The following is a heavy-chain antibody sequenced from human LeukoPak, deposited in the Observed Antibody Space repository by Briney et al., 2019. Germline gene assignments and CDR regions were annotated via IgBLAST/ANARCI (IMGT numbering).Heavy chain of an antibody. V-gene: IGHV4-4*02. CDR1: GGSISSSNW. Sequence: TSGTLSLTCAVSGGSISSSNWWSWVRQPPGKGLEWIGEIYHSGSTNYNPSLKSRVTISVDKSKNQFSLKLSSVTAADTAVYYCARTTYGSGSYYPDYWGQGTLVTVSS. CDR3: ARTTYGSGSYYPDY. J-gene: IGHJ4*02. CDR2: IYHSGST. D-gene: IGHD3-10*01.